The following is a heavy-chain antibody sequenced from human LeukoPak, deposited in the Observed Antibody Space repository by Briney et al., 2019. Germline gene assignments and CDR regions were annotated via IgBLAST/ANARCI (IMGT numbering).Heavy chain of an antibody. CDR1: GGSISRGGYY. V-gene: IGHV4-31*03. Sequence: SQTLSLTCTVSGGSISRGGYYWSWIRQHPGKGLEWIGYIYYSGSTYYNPSLKSRVTISVDTSKNQFSLKLSSVTAADTAVYYCAGGMVAATPSLDPWGQGTLVTVSS. J-gene: IGHJ5*02. CDR2: IYYSGST. CDR3: AGGMVAATPSLDP. D-gene: IGHD2-15*01.